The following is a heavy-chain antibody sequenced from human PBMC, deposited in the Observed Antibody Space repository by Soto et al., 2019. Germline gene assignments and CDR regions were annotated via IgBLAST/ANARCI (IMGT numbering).Heavy chain of an antibody. CDR3: ARGGTEDNYCDF. V-gene: IGHV4-31*03. CDR1: GESITSGGHY. J-gene: IGHJ4*02. D-gene: IGHD3-16*01. Sequence: QVQLQESGPGLLKPSQTLSLTCIVSGESITSGGHYWSWIRQHPGKGLEWIGHMFHSGSTLYNPSLRRRVXTXMXXSANHFSLNLRSVTAADTAIYYCARGGTEDNYCDFWGQGTLVSVSP. CDR2: MFHSGST.